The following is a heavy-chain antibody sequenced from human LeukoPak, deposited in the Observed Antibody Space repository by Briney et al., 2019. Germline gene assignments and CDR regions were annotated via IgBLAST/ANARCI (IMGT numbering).Heavy chain of an antibody. Sequence: PGGPLRLSCAASGFIFSSYGMHWVRQAPGKGLEWVAFIRDDGSNKYYADSVKGRFTISRDNSKNTLYLQMNSLRAEDTAVYYCAKGRYYDQTLMDVWGKGTTVTVSS. CDR2: IRDDGSNK. V-gene: IGHV3-30*02. J-gene: IGHJ6*03. CDR1: GFIFSSYG. CDR3: AKGRYYDQTLMDV. D-gene: IGHD3-22*01.